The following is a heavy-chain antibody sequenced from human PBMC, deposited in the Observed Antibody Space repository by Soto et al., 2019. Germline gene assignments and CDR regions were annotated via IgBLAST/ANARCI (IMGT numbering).Heavy chain of an antibody. J-gene: IGHJ4*02. CDR1: GYTFTSYG. D-gene: IGHD1-7*01. Sequence: GASVKVSCKASGYTFTSYGISWVRQAPGQGLEWMGWISAYNGNTNYAQKLQGRVTMTTDTSTSTAYMELRSLRSDDTAVYYCARAGPDRYNWNYVGYFDYWGQGTLVTVSS. CDR2: ISAYNGNT. V-gene: IGHV1-18*01. CDR3: ARAGPDRYNWNYVGYFDY.